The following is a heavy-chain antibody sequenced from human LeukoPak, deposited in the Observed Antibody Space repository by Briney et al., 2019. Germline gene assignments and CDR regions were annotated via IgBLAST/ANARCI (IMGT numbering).Heavy chain of an antibody. V-gene: IGHV3-48*02. J-gene: IGHJ2*01. D-gene: IGHD4-23*01. Sequence: GGSLRLSCAASSGFTFSSYSMNWVRQAPGKGLEWFSYISGSSSTIYYADSVKGRFTISRDNAKNSLYLQMNSLRDEDTAVYYCARVRGNGWYFDLWGRGTLVTVSS. CDR1: SGFTFSSYS. CDR2: ISGSSSTI. CDR3: ARVRGNGWYFDL.